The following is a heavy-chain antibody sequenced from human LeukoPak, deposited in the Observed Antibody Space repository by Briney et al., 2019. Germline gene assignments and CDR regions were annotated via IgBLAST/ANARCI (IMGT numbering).Heavy chain of an antibody. CDR1: GYTFTGYY. V-gene: IGHV1-2*06. J-gene: IGHJ4*02. CDR2: INPNNGGT. Sequence: ASVKVSCKASGYTFTGYYMHWVRQAPGQGLEWMGRINPNNGGTNYAQKFQGRVTLTGDTSISTAYMELSSLRSDDTAVYYCTRESGSYHGNDYWGQGTLVTVSS. CDR3: TRESGSYHGNDY. D-gene: IGHD1-26*01.